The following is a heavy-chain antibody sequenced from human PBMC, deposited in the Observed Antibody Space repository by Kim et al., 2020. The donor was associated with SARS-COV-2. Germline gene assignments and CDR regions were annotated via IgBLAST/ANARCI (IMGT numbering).Heavy chain of an antibody. CDR3: ARGRYSYGYAPVGMDV. D-gene: IGHD5-18*01. V-gene: IGHV3-13*01. J-gene: IGHJ6*02. Sequence: GGSLRLSCAASGFTFSSYDMHWVRQATGKGLEWVSAIGTAGDTYYPGSVKGRFTISRENAKNSLYLQMNSLRAGDTAVYYCARGRYSYGYAPVGMDVWGQGTTVTVSS. CDR2: IGTAGDT. CDR1: GFTFSSYD.